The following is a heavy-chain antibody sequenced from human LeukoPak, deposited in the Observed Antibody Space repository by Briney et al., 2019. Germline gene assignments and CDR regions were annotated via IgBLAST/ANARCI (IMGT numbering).Heavy chain of an antibody. CDR2: IYSGGST. Sequence: GSLRLSCAASGFTVSSNFMSWVRQAPGKGLEWVSVIYSGGSTYYADSVKGRFTISRDNSKNTLYLQMNSLRDEDTAVYYCALGLVTDYWGQGTLVTVSS. CDR3: ALGLVTDY. J-gene: IGHJ4*02. D-gene: IGHD3-9*01. V-gene: IGHV3-66*01. CDR1: GFTVSSNF.